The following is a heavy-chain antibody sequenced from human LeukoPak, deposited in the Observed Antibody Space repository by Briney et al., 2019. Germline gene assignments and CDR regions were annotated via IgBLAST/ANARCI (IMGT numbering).Heavy chain of an antibody. D-gene: IGHD6-19*01. CDR1: GYTFTSYY. J-gene: IGHJ4*02. V-gene: IGHV1-18*01. Sequence: ASVKVSCKGSGYTFTSYYITWVRQAPGQGLEWMGWISGYNGNTKYVQKLQGRVTMTTDTSTSTAYMELRSLISDDTAVYYCARDQGYTSEWLDYWGQGTLVTVSS. CDR2: ISGYNGNT. CDR3: ARDQGYTSEWLDY.